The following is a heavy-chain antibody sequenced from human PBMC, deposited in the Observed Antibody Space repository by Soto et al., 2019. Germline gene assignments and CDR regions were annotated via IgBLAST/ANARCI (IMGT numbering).Heavy chain of an antibody. CDR1: GGSISSGDYY. D-gene: IGHD5-12*01. CDR2: IYYSGST. Sequence: SETLSLTCTVSGGSISSGDYYWSWIRQPPGKGLEWIGYIYYSGSTYYNPSLKSRVTISVDTSKNQFSLKLSSVTAADTAVYYCARDMSGYDYFSLDYWGQGTPVTVSS. V-gene: IGHV4-30-4*01. J-gene: IGHJ4*02. CDR3: ARDMSGYDYFSLDY.